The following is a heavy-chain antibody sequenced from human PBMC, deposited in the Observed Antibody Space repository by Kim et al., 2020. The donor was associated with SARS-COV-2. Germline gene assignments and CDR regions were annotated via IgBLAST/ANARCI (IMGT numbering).Heavy chain of an antibody. D-gene: IGHD2-15*01. Sequence: GGSLRLSCAASGFTFSSYEMNWVRQAPGKGLEWVSYISSSGSTIYYADSVKGRFTISRDNAKNSLYLQMNSLRAEDTAVYYCASPSGPEGFDLWGRGTLVTVSS. CDR3: ASPSGPEGFDL. V-gene: IGHV3-48*03. CDR1: GFTFSSYE. J-gene: IGHJ2*01. CDR2: ISSSGSTI.